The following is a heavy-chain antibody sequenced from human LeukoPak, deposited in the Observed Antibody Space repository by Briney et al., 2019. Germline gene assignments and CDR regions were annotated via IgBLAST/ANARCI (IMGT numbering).Heavy chain of an antibody. CDR2: ISTHSTYT. J-gene: IGHJ4*02. V-gene: IGHV3-11*06. CDR1: GFIFSDYS. Sequence: GGSLRLSCAASGFIFSDYSMSWIRQAPGKGLEWVSYISTHSTYTHHADSVRGRFTISRDSAKNSLYLQMNSLRVEDTAVYYCARGGFYPDYWGQGTLVTVSS. D-gene: IGHD3-3*01. CDR3: ARGGFYPDY.